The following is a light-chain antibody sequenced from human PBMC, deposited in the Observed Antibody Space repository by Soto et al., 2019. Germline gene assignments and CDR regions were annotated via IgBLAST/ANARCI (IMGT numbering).Light chain of an antibody. CDR2: GAS. CDR1: QSVSRY. V-gene: IGKV3-20*01. J-gene: IGKJ2*01. CDR3: QQFDTSPYT. Sequence: VLTQSPGTLPLSPGERATLSCRASQSVSRYLVWYQQKPGQAPRLLIYGASSRASGIPDRFSGSGSGTDFTLTINRLGPEDSAVYYCQQFDTSPYTFGQGTKLEIK.